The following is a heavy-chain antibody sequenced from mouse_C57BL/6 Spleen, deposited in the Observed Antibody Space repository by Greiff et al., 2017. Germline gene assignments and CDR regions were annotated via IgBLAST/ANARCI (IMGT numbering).Heavy chain of an antibody. J-gene: IGHJ3*01. CDR2: ISSGSSTI. Sequence: EVKLVESGGGLVKPGGSLKLSCAASGFTFSDYGMHWVRQAPEKGLEWVAYISSGSSTIYYADTVKGRFTISRDNAKNTLFLQMTSLRSEDTAMYYCARYPYYGIPFAYWGQGTLVTVSA. D-gene: IGHD1-1*01. V-gene: IGHV5-17*01. CDR3: ARYPYYGIPFAY. CDR1: GFTFSDYG.